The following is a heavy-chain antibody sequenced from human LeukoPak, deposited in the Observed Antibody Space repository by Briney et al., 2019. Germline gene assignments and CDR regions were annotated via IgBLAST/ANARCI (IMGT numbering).Heavy chain of an antibody. V-gene: IGHV4-59*12. Sequence: PSETLSLTCTVSGGSISSYYWSWIRQPPGKGLEWIGYIYYSGSTNYNPSLKSRVTISVDTSKNQFSLKLSSVTAADTAVYYCARDIRTTVTTWFDPWGQGTLVTVSS. CDR3: ARDIRTTVTTWFDP. CDR1: GGSISSYY. J-gene: IGHJ5*02. D-gene: IGHD4-17*01. CDR2: IYYSGST.